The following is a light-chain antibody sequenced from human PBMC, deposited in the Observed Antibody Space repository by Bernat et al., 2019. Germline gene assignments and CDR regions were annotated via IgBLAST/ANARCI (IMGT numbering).Light chain of an antibody. J-gene: IGLJ3*02. CDR1: ISDVGTYNY. CDR2: DVT. V-gene: IGLV2-14*03. CDR3: SSYTSSSTWV. Sequence: QSALAQPASVSGSPGQSITISCTGTISDVGTYNYVSWYQQHPGKAPKLMIYDVTNRPSGVSNRFSGSKSGNTASLTISGLQAGDEADYYCSSYTSSSTWVFGGGTTLTVL.